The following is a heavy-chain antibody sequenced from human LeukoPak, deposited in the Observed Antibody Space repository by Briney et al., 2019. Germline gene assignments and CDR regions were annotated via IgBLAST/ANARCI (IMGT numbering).Heavy chain of an antibody. D-gene: IGHD6-13*01. CDR2: ISSSSYI. CDR1: GFTFSSYS. V-gene: IGHV3-21*01. Sequence: GGSLRLSCAASGFTFSSYSMNWVRQAPGKGLEWVSSISSSSYIYYADSVKGRFTISRDNAKNSLYLQMNSLRAEDTAVYYCARSFLSIAAAATDYWGQGTLVTVSS. CDR3: ARSFLSIAAAATDY. J-gene: IGHJ4*02.